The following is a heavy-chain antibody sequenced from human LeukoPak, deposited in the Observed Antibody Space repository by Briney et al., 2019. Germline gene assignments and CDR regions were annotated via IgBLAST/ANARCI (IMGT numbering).Heavy chain of an antibody. J-gene: IGHJ6*02. CDR3: ARGARYYYYGMDV. D-gene: IGHD6-6*01. CDR2: IKQDGSEK. CDR1: GFTFSNYW. V-gene: IGHV3-7*01. Sequence: GGSLRLSCAASGFTFSNYWINWVRQAPGKGLEWVANIKQDGSEKYYVDSVKGRFTISRDNAKNSLYLQMNSLRAEDTAVYYCARGARYYYYGMDVWGQGTTVTVSS.